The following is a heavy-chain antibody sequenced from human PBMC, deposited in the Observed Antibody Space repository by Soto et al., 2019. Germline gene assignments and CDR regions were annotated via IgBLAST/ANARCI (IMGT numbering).Heavy chain of an antibody. CDR1: GFTFSSYG. D-gene: IGHD3-10*01. J-gene: IGHJ4*02. CDR2: ISYDGKNK. Sequence: QVQLVESGGGVVQPVRSLRLSCAASGFTFSSYGMHWVRQTPGKGLEWVAVISYDGKNKDYADSVKGRFTISRDNSKNTLYLQMDSLRAEDTAVYCCARVLEASRSYYNPWAYWGQGTLVTVSS. V-gene: IGHV3-30*03. CDR3: ARVLEASRSYYNPWAY.